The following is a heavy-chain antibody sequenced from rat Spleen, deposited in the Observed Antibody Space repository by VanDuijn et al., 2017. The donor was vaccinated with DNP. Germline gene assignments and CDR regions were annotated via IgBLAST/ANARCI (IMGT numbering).Heavy chain of an antibody. J-gene: IGHJ2*01. CDR3: ARPPRIIRGTTLYCDY. CDR1: GFTFSDYY. CDR2: ISYEGSST. D-gene: IGHD4-3*01. V-gene: IGHV5-22*01. Sequence: EVQLVESGGGLVQPGRSLKLSCAASGFTFSDYYMAWVRQAPKKGLEWVASISYEGSSTYYGDSVKGRFTISRENARSTLYLQMNSLRSEETATYYCARPPRIIRGTTLYCDYWGQGVRVTVSS.